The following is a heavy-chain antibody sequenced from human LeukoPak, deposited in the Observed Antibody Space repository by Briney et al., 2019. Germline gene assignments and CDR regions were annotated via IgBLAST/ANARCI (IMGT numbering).Heavy chain of an antibody. V-gene: IGHV4-59*12. J-gene: IGHJ4*02. CDR1: GGSISSYY. CDR3: ARGVRGVLYYFDY. Sequence: SETLSLTCTVSGGSISSYYWNWIRQPPGKGLEWIGYIYYSGSTNYNPSLKSRVTISVDTSKNQFSLRLSSVTAADTAVYYCARGVRGVLYYFDYWGQGTLVTVSS. CDR2: IYYSGST. D-gene: IGHD3-10*01.